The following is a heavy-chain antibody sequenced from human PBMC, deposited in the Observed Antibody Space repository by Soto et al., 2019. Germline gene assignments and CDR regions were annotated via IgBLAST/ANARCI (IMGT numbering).Heavy chain of an antibody. J-gene: IGHJ3*01. Sequence: GGSLRLSCAASGFTFSDHNMDWVRQAPGKGLEWVGRTRNKANSYTTEYAASVKGRFTISGDESKNSVYLQMNSLKTEDTAVYYCARSSLGTAPGDVWGQGTMVTVSS. V-gene: IGHV3-72*01. CDR3: ARSSLGTAPGDV. CDR1: GFTFSDHN. CDR2: TRNKANSYTT. D-gene: IGHD1-7*01.